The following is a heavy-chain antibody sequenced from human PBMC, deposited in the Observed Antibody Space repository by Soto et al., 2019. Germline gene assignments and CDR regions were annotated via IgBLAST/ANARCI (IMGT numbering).Heavy chain of an antibody. CDR3: ARDLGYCISTSCQGRGYGMDV. V-gene: IGHV1-2*04. D-gene: IGHD2-2*01. CDR1: GYTFTGYY. CDR2: INPNSGGT. Sequence: GASVKVSCKASGYTFTGYYMHWVRQAPGQGLEWMGWINPNSGGTNYAQKFQGWVTMTRDTSISTAYMELSRLRSDDTAVYYCARDLGYCISTSCQGRGYGMDVWGQGTTVTVSS. J-gene: IGHJ6*02.